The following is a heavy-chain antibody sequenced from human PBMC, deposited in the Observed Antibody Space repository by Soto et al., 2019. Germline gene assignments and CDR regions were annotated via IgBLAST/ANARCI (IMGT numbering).Heavy chain of an antibody. V-gene: IGHV4-31*02. J-gene: IGHJ3*02. Sequence: QVRLQEWGPGLVKPSQTLSLKCSVSGGSITTGGRYWSWIRQLPGKGLERIGDIYYSGNTYYNASLKSRVIISVEAAKNQFSLKLSSVTAADTAVYYCAQALVFTGGDGFDIWGQGRLVTVSS. CDR2: IYYSGNT. CDR1: GGSITTGGRY. CDR3: AQALVFTGGDGFDI. D-gene: IGHD1-1*01.